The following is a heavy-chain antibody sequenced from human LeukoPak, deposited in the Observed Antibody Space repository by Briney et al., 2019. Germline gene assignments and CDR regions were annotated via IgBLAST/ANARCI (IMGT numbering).Heavy chain of an antibody. J-gene: IGHJ4*02. CDR1: GFIVSGDF. CDR2: ISYDGSNK. D-gene: IGHD4-17*01. Sequence: PGGSLRLSFAASGFIVSGDFMSWVRQAPGKGLEWVAVISYDGSNKYYADSVKGRFTISRDNSKNTLYLQMNSLRAEDTAVYYCARETGSAVGSTDFDYWGQGTLVTVSS. V-gene: IGHV3-30-3*01. CDR3: ARETGSAVGSTDFDY.